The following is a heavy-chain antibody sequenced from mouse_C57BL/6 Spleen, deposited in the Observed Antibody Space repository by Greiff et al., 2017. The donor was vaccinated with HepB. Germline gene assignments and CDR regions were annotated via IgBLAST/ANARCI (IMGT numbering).Heavy chain of an antibody. V-gene: IGHV1-4*01. D-gene: IGHD1-1*01. Sequence: VKLQESGAELARPGASVKMSCKASGYTFTSYTMHWVKQRPGQGLEWIGYINPSSGYTKYNQKFKDKATLTADKSSSTASMQLSSLTSEDSAVYYCAREAYGSSSKKFAYWGQGTLVTVSA. CDR1: GYTFTSYT. J-gene: IGHJ3*01. CDR2: INPSSGYT. CDR3: AREAYGSSSKKFAY.